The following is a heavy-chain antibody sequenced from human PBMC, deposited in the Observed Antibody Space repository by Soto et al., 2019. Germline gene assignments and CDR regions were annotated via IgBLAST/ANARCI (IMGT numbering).Heavy chain of an antibody. Sequence: GGSLRLSCAASGVTFSGHAMNWVRQAPGTGLEWVSGISDSGGTTYYADSVKGRFTISRDNSENRLYLQMNSLRVEDTAVYYCVVSSAEAAGIFDFRGQGTLVTVSS. J-gene: IGHJ4*02. CDR3: VVSSAEAAGIFDF. CDR1: GVTFSGHA. D-gene: IGHD6-13*01. V-gene: IGHV3-23*01. CDR2: ISDSGGTT.